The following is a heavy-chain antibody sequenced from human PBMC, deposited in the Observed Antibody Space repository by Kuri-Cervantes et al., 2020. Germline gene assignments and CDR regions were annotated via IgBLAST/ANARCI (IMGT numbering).Heavy chain of an antibody. CDR1: GASVSSGDDY. CDR2: IYDSGST. V-gene: IGHV4-61*08. CDR3: ARTMAYCGGDCYAGWFDP. D-gene: IGHD2-21*02. J-gene: IGHJ5*02. Sequence: SETLSLTCTVSGASVSSGDDYWSWVRLSPGKGLEWIGHIYDSGSTKYNPSLKSRVTISVDTSKNQFSLKLSSVTAADTAVYYCARTMAYCGGDCYAGWFDPWGQGTLVTVSS.